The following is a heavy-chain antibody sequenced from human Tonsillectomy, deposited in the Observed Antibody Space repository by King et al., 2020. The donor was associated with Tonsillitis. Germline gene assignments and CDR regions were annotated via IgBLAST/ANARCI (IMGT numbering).Heavy chain of an antibody. CDR2: ISTSGGST. CDR3: AKAYGDYVWYYSYMDV. J-gene: IGHJ6*03. Sequence: VQLVESGGGLVQPGGSLRLSCAASGFIFSSYAMSWVRQAPGKGLEWVSVISTSGGSTYYADSVKGRFTISRDNSKKTLYLQMNSLRAEDTAVYYCAKAYGDYVWYYSYMDVWGKGTTVTVSS. CDR1: GFIFSSYA. V-gene: IGHV3-23*04. D-gene: IGHD4-17*01.